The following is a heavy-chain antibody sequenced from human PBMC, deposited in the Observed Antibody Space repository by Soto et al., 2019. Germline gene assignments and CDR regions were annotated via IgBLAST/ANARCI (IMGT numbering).Heavy chain of an antibody. CDR2: ISYSGTT. J-gene: IGHJ5*02. CDR3: ARGRGYSYGLDP. Sequence: TLSLTCTVSGDSISSNNNYWSWIRQPPGEGLEWIGFISYSGTTSYSPSLKSRVAISLDTSKNQFSLSLSSVTAADTAAYYCARGRGYSYGLDPWGQGTLVTVSS. D-gene: IGHD5-18*01. CDR1: GDSISSNNNY. V-gene: IGHV4-30-4*01.